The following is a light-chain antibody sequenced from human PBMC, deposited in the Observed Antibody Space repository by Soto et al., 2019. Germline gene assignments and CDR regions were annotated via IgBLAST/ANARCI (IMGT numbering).Light chain of an antibody. V-gene: IGLV2-14*01. CDR3: SSYTGTSTYV. CDR1: SSGVGGYNY. J-gene: IGLJ1*01. Sequence: QSALTQPASVSGSPGQSITISCTGTSSGVGGYNYVSWYQQYPGKAPKLMIYHVSNRPSGVSNRFSGSKSGNSASLTISGLQPEDEADYYCSSYTGTSTYVFGTGTKVTVL. CDR2: HVS.